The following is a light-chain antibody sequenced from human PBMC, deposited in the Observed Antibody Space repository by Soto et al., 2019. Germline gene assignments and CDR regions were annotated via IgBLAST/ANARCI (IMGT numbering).Light chain of an antibody. V-gene: IGKV3-20*01. CDR1: QSVSAXY. CDR2: GAS. CDR3: QXXXXSPPT. J-gene: IGKJ1*01. Sequence: EIVLTQSPGTLSLSPGERXTLXXRASQSVSAXYLAWYQRKPGQAPRLLIYGASSRATDIPVRFSGSGSGTDFTLTITRLEPXXXXXXXXQXXXXSPPTFGQGTKVEIK.